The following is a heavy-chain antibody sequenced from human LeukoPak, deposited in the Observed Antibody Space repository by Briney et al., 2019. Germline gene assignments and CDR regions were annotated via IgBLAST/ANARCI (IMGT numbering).Heavy chain of an antibody. J-gene: IGHJ6*02. Sequence: GGSLRLSCEASGFTFSNFGIHWVRQASGKGLDWVAAIQYDGSNKWYADSVKGRFTISRDNSQNTMYLEMNNLRAEDTAVYYCARALSDCSSTSCHNYYYYGMDVWGQGTTVTVSS. V-gene: IGHV3-33*01. D-gene: IGHD2-2*01. CDR2: IQYDGSNK. CDR1: GFTFSNFG. CDR3: ARALSDCSSTSCHNYYYYGMDV.